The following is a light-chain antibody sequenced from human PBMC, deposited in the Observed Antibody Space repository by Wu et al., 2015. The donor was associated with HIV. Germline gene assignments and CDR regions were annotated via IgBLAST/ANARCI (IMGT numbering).Light chain of an antibody. CDR3: LQHNSYPPT. J-gene: IGKJ1*01. CDR2: AAS. CDR1: QGISSY. V-gene: IGKV1-9*01. Sequence: IQLTQSSSSLSASVGDRVTITCRASQGISSYLAWYQQKPGKDPKLLIYAASKLQSGVPSRFSGSGSGTEFTLTINSLQPEDFATYYCLQHNSYPPTFGQGTKVEIK.